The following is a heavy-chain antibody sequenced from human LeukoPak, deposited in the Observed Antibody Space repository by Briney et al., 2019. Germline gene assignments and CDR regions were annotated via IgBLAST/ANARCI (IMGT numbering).Heavy chain of an antibody. D-gene: IGHD2-15*01. CDR3: ARESSVTATY. Sequence: GSLRLSCAACGFTFNSHGMNWLRQAPGKGLEWIGTIYYTGDTYYNPSLKSRVTISVDTSNDQFSLELTSVTAADTAVYYCARESSVTATYWGQGTLVIVSS. V-gene: IGHV4-39*07. J-gene: IGHJ4*02. CDR1: GFTFNSHGM. CDR2: IYYTGDT.